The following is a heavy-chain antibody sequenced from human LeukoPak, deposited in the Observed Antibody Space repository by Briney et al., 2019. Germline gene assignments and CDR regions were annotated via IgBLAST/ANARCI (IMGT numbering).Heavy chain of an antibody. CDR3: ARRVVVVAATRPLSTHYFDY. J-gene: IGHJ4*02. D-gene: IGHD2-15*01. Sequence: GGSLRLSCAASGFTFSSYWMSWVRQAPGKGLEWVANIKQDGSEKYYVDSVKGRFTISRDNAKNSLYLQMNSLRAEDTAVYYCARRVVVVAATRPLSTHYFDYWGQGTLVTVSS. CDR2: IKQDGSEK. CDR1: GFTFSSYW. V-gene: IGHV3-7*01.